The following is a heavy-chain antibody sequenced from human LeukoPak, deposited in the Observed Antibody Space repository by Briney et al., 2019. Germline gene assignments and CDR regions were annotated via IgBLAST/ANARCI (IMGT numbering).Heavy chain of an antibody. CDR3: ARGRGYSSSSLYYFDY. V-gene: IGHV4-59*01. J-gene: IGHJ4*02. CDR1: GASISSYY. Sequence: SETLSLTCTVSGASISSYYWSWIRQHPGKGLEWHGLIYYSGSTNYNPSLKSRVTISVDTSKNQFSLKLSSVTAADTAVYYCARGRGYSSSSLYYFDYWGQGTLVTVSS. CDR2: IYYSGST. D-gene: IGHD6-6*01.